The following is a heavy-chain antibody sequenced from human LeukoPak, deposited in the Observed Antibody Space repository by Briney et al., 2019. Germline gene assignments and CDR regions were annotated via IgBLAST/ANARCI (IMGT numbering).Heavy chain of an antibody. CDR3: ARVNRVGPPYALDF. Sequence: NPSQTLSLTCAISGDSVSSISASWNWIRQSPSRGLEWLGRTYYKSNRFHDDVVSLKSRMNITADTSKNQFTLHPSSVTPGDTAVYYCARVNRVGPPYALDFWGQGTFVAVSS. J-gene: IGHJ3*01. D-gene: IGHD2-2*01. CDR1: GDSVSSISAS. V-gene: IGHV6-1*01. CDR2: TYYKSNRFH.